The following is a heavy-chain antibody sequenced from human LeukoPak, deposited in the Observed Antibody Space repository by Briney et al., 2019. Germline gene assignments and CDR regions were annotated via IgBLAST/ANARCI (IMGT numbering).Heavy chain of an antibody. CDR2: ISSSSSYI. J-gene: IGHJ4*02. CDR1: GFTFSSYS. V-gene: IGHV3-21*01. CDR3: ARVLVPAAIEDDY. D-gene: IGHD2-2*02. Sequence: GGSLRLSCAASGFTFSSYSMNWVRQAPGKGLEWVSSISSSSSYIYYADSVKGRFTISRDNAKNSLYLQMNSLRAEDTAVYYCARVLVPAAIEDDYWGQGTLVTVSS.